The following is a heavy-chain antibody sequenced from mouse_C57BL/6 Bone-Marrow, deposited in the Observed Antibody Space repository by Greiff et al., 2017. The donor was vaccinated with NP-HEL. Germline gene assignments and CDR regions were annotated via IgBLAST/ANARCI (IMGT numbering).Heavy chain of an antibody. CDR1: GYTFTDYY. V-gene: IGHV1-26*01. J-gene: IGHJ3*01. CDR2: INPNNGGT. CDR3: ARRFYGNYVWFAD. Sequence: VQLQQSGPELVKPGASVKISCKASGYTFTDYYMNWVKQSHGKSLEWIGDINPNNGGTSYNQKFKGKATLTVDKSSSTAYMELRSLTSEDYAVYCCARRFYGNYVWFADWGQGTLVTVSA. D-gene: IGHD2-1*01.